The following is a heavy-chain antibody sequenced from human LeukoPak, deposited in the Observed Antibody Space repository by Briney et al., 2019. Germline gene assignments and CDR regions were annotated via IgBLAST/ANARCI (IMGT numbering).Heavy chain of an antibody. CDR2: INHSGST. J-gene: IGHJ3*02. V-gene: IGHV4-34*01. CDR3: ARESDIVVVPAAIAQEDDAFDI. Sequence: SETLSLTCAVYGGSFSGYYWSWIRQPPGKGLEWIGEINHSGSTNYNPSLKSRVTISVDTSKNQFSLKLSSVTAADTAVYYCARESDIVVVPAAIAQEDDAFDIWGQGTMVTVSS. D-gene: IGHD2-2*02. CDR1: GGSFSGYY.